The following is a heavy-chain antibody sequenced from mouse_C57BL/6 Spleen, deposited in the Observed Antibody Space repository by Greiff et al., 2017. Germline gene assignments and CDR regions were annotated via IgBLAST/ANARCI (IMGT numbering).Heavy chain of an antibody. CDR2: IYPGDGDT. CDR1: GYAFSSSW. CDR3: AREVDV. Sequence: VQLQQSGPALVKPGASVKISCKASGYAFSSSWMNWVKQRPGKGLEWIGRIYPGDGDTNYNGKFKGKATLTADKSSSTAYMQLSSLTSEDSAVYFCAREVDVWGTGTTVTVSS. V-gene: IGHV1-82*01. J-gene: IGHJ1*03.